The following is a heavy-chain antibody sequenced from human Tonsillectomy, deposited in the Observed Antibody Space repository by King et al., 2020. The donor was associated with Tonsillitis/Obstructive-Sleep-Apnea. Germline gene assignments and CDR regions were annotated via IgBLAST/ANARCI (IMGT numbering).Heavy chain of an antibody. CDR1: GFTFDDYA. Sequence: QLVQSGGGLVQPGRSLRLSCAASGFTFDDYAMHWVRQAPGKGLEWDSGISWNSGSIGYADSVKGRFTISRDNAKNSLYLQMNSLRAEDTALYYCAKGASSSTYYYYYYMDVWGKGTTVTVSS. CDR3: AKGASSSTYYYYYYMDV. D-gene: IGHD6-6*01. CDR2: ISWNSGSI. J-gene: IGHJ6*03. V-gene: IGHV3-9*01.